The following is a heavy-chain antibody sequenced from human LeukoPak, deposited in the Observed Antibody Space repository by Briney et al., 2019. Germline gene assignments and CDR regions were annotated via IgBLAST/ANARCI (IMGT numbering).Heavy chain of an antibody. CDR2: INHSGNT. V-gene: IGHV4-34*01. D-gene: IGHD6-13*01. Sequence: SETLSLTCTVSGGSISSYYWSWIRQPPGKGLEWIGEINHSGNTNYNPSLKSRVTISVDTSKNQFSLKLSSVTAADTAVYYCARGGSSSWRWFDPWGQGTLVTVSS. J-gene: IGHJ5*02. CDR1: GGSISSYY. CDR3: ARGGSSSWRWFDP.